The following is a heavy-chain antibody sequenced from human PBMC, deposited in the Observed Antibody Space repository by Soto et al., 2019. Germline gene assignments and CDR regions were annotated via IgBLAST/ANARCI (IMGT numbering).Heavy chain of an antibody. Sequence: ASVKVSCKASGYTFTSYGISWVRQAPGQGLEWMGWISAYNGNTNYAQKLQGRVTMTTDTSTSTAYMELRSLRSDDTAVYYCARDIVVVPAAMPNLGLDKVAFAIWGQGTMVTVSS. CDR1: GYTFTSYG. J-gene: IGHJ3*02. CDR3: ARDIVVVPAAMPNLGLDKVAFAI. CDR2: ISAYNGNT. V-gene: IGHV1-18*01. D-gene: IGHD2-2*01.